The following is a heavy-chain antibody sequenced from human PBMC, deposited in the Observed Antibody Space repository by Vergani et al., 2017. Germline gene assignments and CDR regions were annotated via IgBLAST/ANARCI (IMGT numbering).Heavy chain of an antibody. CDR2: MYHSGST. D-gene: IGHD3-10*01. V-gene: IGHV4-59*01. J-gene: IGHJ5*02. CDR1: GGSMSGYY. CDR3: GRVADFYGLGSRLVDL. Sequence: QVRLQESGPGLVKPSETLSLTCSVSGGSMSGYYWSWIRQPPGKELEWIGYMYHSGSTNYNPSLETRVTISGDTSKNQFSLKLNSVTAADTAVYYCGRVADFYGLGSRLVDLWGQGILVTVSS.